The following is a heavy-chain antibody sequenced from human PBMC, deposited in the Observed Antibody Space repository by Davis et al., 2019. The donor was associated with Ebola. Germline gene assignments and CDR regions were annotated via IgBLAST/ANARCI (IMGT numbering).Heavy chain of an antibody. Sequence: SETLSLTCTVSGGSISSYYWSWLRQPPGKQLEWIGNIQYSGTTYYNPSLKSRATILVDTSKSQFSLKLTSVTAADTAVYYCARNRITMVRGVIITSDYFDYWGQGTLVTVSS. J-gene: IGHJ4*02. CDR1: GGSISSYY. CDR2: IQYSGTT. D-gene: IGHD3-10*01. V-gene: IGHV4-59*12. CDR3: ARNRITMVRGVIITSDYFDY.